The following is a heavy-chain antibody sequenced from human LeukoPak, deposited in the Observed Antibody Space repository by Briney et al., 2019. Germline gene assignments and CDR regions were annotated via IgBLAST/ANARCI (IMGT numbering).Heavy chain of an antibody. CDR3: ARDPVSSDVYNGMDV. J-gene: IGHJ6*02. D-gene: IGHD2-8*01. Sequence: GGSLRLSCAASGFTFSSYSMNWVRQAPGRGLEWVSSISSSSSFIYYADSVKGRFTISRDNAKNSLYLQMNSLRAEDTAVYYCARDPVSSDVYNGMDVWGQGTTVTVSS. CDR2: ISSSSSFI. CDR1: GFTFSSYS. V-gene: IGHV3-21*01.